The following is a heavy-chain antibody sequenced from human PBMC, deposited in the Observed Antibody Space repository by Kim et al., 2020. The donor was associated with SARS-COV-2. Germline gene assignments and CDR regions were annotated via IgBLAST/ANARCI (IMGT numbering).Heavy chain of an antibody. J-gene: IGHJ5*02. Sequence: TNYNPSLKSRVTISVDKSKNQFSLKLSSVTAADTAVYYCVENGDYNWFDPWGQGTLVTVSS. D-gene: IGHD4-17*01. V-gene: IGHV4-4*02. CDR2: T. CDR3: VENGDYNWFDP.